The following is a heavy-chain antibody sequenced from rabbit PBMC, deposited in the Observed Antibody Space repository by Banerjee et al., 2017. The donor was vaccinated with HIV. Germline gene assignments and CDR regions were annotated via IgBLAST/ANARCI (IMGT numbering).Heavy chain of an antibody. CDR1: GFTLSSYW. CDR2: ITTDTGGT. V-gene: IGHV1S45*01. J-gene: IGHJ4*01. Sequence: QQQLEESGGDLVKPGASLTLTCTASGFTLSSYWMCWVRQAPGKGLEWIACITTDTGGTYYASWAKGRFSISKASSTTVTLQMTSLTVADTATYFCARRVYFDLWGPGTLVTVS. CDR3: ARRVYFDL.